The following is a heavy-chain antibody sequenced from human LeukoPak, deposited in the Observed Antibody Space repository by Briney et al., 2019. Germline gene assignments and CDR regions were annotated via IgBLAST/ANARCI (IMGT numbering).Heavy chain of an antibody. D-gene: IGHD3-3*01. Sequence: SETLSLTCAVYGASFGGYYWSWIRQPPGKGLEWIGEINHGGSTNYNPSLKNRVTISVDTSKNQFSLKLSSVTAADTAVYYCARTSASYYYYMDVWGKGTTVTISS. CDR2: INHGGST. J-gene: IGHJ6*03. CDR1: GASFGGYY. CDR3: ARTSASYYYYMDV. V-gene: IGHV4-34*01.